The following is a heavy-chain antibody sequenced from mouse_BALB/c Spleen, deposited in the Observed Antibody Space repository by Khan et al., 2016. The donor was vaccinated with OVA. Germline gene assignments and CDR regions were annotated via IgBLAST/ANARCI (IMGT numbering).Heavy chain of an antibody. CDR3: ARGGRLTY. CDR1: GYSITSDSA. J-gene: IGHJ3*01. Sequence: VQLKQSGPGLVKPSQSLSLTCTVTGYSITSDSAWNWIRQFPGNKLEWMGYINYSGSTSYNPPLKSRISITRDTSKNQFFLQLNSVTTEDTATYCCARGGRLTYWGQGTLVTVSA. V-gene: IGHV3-2*02. D-gene: IGHD2-12*01. CDR2: INYSGST.